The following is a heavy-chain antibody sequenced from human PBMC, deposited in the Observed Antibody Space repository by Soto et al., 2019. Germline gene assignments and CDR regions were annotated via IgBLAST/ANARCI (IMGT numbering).Heavy chain of an antibody. Sequence: GGSLRLSCAASGFTFSSYGMHWVRQAPGKGLEWVAVIWYDGSNKYYADSVKGRFTISRDNSKNTLYLQMNSLRAEDTAVYYCARDYIGYYGMDVWGQGTTVTVSS. D-gene: IGHD4-4*01. CDR1: GFTFSSYG. CDR2: IWYDGSNK. J-gene: IGHJ6*02. V-gene: IGHV3-33*01. CDR3: ARDYIGYYGMDV.